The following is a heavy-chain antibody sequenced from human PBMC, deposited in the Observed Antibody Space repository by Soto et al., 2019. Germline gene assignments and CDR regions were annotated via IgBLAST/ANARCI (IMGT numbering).Heavy chain of an antibody. J-gene: IGHJ6*02. CDR1: GYTFTSYG. V-gene: IGHV1-18*04. CDR3: ARNSDIESQYDDYGMDV. Sequence: QVPLVQSGAEVKKPGASVKVSCKASGYTFTSYGISWVRQAPGQGLEWMGWLSAYNGNTNYAQKLQGRVTMTTDTTTSTAYMELRSLRSDDTAVYYCARNSDIESQYDDYGMDVWGQGTTVTVSS. D-gene: IGHD1-26*01. CDR2: LSAYNGNT.